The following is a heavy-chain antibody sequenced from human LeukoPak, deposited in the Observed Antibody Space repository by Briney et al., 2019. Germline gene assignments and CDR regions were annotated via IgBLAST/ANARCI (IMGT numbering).Heavy chain of an antibody. D-gene: IGHD4-23*01. CDR3: ARAGYGGNSRGGQNYYMDV. V-gene: IGHV1-69*01. J-gene: IGHJ6*03. CDR2: TIPVFGVT. Sequence: SVKVSCKTSGGTFSTYGISWVRQAPGQGLEWLGGTIPVFGVTDYAQKFQGRVTISADESTRTVYMELRSLRYEDTAVYYCARAGYGGNSRGGQNYYMDVWGQGTTVTVSS. CDR1: GGTFSTYG.